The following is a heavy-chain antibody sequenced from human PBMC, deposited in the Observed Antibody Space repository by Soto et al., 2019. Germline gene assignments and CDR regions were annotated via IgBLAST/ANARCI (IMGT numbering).Heavy chain of an antibody. CDR3: ARDENIVVVVAAETYYYYGMDV. CDR2: INPSGGST. J-gene: IGHJ6*02. D-gene: IGHD2-15*01. CDR1: GYTFTSYY. V-gene: IGHV1-46*03. Sequence: ASVKVSCKASGYTFTSYYMHWVRQAPGQGLEWMGIINPSGGSTSYAQKFQGRVTMTRDTSTSTVYMELSSLRSEDTAVYYCARDENIVVVVAAETYYYYGMDVWGQGTTVTVSS.